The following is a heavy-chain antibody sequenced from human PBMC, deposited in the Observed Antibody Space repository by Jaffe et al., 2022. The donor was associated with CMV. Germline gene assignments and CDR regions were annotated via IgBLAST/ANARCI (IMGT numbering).Heavy chain of an antibody. CDR3: ARVKAGFGVVTGGDY. CDR2: ISSSSSTI. D-gene: IGHD3-3*01. J-gene: IGHJ4*02. Sequence: EVQLVESGGGLVQPGGSLRLSCAASGFTFSSYSMNWVRQAPGKGLEWVSYISSSSSTIYYADSVKGRFTISRDNAKNSLYLQMNSLRDEDTAVYYCARVKAGFGVVTGGDYWGQGTLVTVSS. V-gene: IGHV3-48*02. CDR1: GFTFSSYS.